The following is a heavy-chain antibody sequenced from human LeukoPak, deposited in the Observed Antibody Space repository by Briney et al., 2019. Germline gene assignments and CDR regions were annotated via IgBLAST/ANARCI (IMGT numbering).Heavy chain of an antibody. V-gene: IGHV3-11*01. CDR3: AILSGSSGYYWGFDY. Sequence: GGSLRHSCAASGLTFSVYYMSGLRQAPGKGLEWVSYISSSGSTIYYADSVKGRFTISRDNAKNSLYLQMNSLRAEDTAVYYCAILSGSSGYYWGFDYWGQGTLVTVSS. CDR2: ISSSGSTI. D-gene: IGHD3-22*01. J-gene: IGHJ4*02. CDR1: GLTFSVYY.